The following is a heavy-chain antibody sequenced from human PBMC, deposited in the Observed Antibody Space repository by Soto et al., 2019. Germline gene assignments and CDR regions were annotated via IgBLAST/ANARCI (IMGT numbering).Heavy chain of an antibody. CDR2: ISSGSSTI. CDR1: GFSLSSYS. D-gene: IGHD7-27*01. Sequence: EVQLEESGGGLVQPGGSLRVSCAASGFSLSSYSMNWVRQAPGKGLEWVSYISSGSSTISYADSVKGRFTISRDNAKNSRTMQMNSLRDEDTAVYYCARDLHWAFDSWGQGTLVTVSS. V-gene: IGHV3-48*02. J-gene: IGHJ4*02. CDR3: ARDLHWAFDS.